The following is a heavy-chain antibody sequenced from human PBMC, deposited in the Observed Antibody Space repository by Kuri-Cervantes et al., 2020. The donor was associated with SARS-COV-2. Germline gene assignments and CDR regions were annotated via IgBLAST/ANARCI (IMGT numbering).Heavy chain of an antibody. CDR1: GFTFSSYA. V-gene: IGHV3-23*03. CDR2: IYSGGSST. J-gene: IGHJ6*02. D-gene: IGHD3-10*01. Sequence: LSLTCAASGFTFSSYAMSWVRQAPGKGLEWVSVIYSGGSSTYYADSVEGRFTISRDNSKNTLYLQMNSLRAEDTAAYYCASMVRGNYGMDVWGQGTTVTVSS. CDR3: ASMVRGNYGMDV.